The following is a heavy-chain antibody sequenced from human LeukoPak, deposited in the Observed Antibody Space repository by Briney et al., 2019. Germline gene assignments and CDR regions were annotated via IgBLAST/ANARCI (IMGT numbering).Heavy chain of an antibody. CDR1: GFTFKSFS. CDR2: ISGGGSST. Sequence: PGGSLRLSCGGSGFTFKSFSMHWVSQAPGKGLGWVSVISGGGSSTNYADSVKGRFTISRENSKTTLYLRMNSLRAEDTAVYYCAHTDSYYFDSGMVSWGQGALVTVSS. J-gene: IGHJ5*02. CDR3: AHTDSYYFDSGMVS. D-gene: IGHD3-22*01. V-gene: IGHV3-23*01.